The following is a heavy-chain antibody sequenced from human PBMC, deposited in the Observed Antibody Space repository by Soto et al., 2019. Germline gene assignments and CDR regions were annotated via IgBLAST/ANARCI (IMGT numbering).Heavy chain of an antibody. V-gene: IGHV4-39*01. Sequence: SETLSLTCTVSGGSISSSSYYWGWIRQPPGKGLEWIGSIYYSGSTYYNPSLKSRVTISVDTSKNQFSLKLSSVTAADTAVYYCARQYSSSWYGVVNYFDYWGQGTLVTVSS. CDR3: ARQYSSSWYGVVNYFDY. CDR2: IYYSGST. D-gene: IGHD6-13*01. CDR1: GGSISSSSYY. J-gene: IGHJ4*02.